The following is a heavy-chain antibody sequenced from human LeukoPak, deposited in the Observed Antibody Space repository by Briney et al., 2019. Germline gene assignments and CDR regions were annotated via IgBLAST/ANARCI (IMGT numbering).Heavy chain of an antibody. V-gene: IGHV1-69*13. J-gene: IGHJ6*02. CDR1: GGTFSSYA. D-gene: IGHD6-19*01. Sequence: SVKVSCTASGGTFSSYAISWVRQAPGQGLEWMGGIIPIFGTANYAQKFQGRVTITADESTSTAYMELSSLRSEDTAVYYCASSIAVAGEEINYYYYGMDVWGQGTTVTVSS. CDR3: ASSIAVAGEEINYYYYGMDV. CDR2: IIPIFGTA.